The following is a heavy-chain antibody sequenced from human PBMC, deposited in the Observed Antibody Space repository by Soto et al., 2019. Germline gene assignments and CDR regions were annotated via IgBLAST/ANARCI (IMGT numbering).Heavy chain of an antibody. CDR3: AKIFSLTTNYGYGMDV. CDR1: GFTFSTYH. Sequence: DVQLLESGGGLVQPGGSLRLSCAASGFTFSTYHMVWIRQAPGKGLESVSSISGRGDRPYYTDSVRGRFTVSRDNSKNMLYLKMNGRRAGVSAVYYWAKIFSLTTNYGYGMDVWGQGTTVTVSS. V-gene: IGHV3-23*01. D-gene: IGHD4-17*01. J-gene: IGHJ6*02. CDR2: ISGRGDRP.